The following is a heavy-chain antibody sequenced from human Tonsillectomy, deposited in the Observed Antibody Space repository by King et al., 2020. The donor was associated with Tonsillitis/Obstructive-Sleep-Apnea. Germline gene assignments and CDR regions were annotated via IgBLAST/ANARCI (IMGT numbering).Heavy chain of an antibody. CDR3: VRDQGFMGGYPGFDY. D-gene: IGHD1-26*01. Sequence: VQLQQWGAGLLKPSETLSLTCAVSGVSFSGYFWSWIRQSPGKGLEWIGEINNRGSANYNPSLNSRVTISVDPSKNQFTLKLTSVTAADTAVYYCVRDQGFMGGYPGFDYWGQGTLVTVAS. CDR2: INNRGSA. J-gene: IGHJ4*02. V-gene: IGHV4-34*01. CDR1: GVSFSGYF.